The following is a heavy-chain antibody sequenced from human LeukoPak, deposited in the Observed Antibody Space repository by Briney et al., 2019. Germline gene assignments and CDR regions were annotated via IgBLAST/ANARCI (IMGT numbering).Heavy chain of an antibody. CDR2: VSSSSSRI. CDR1: GFXFSSYS. CDR3: ARDKYCSDTNCYGTSFEY. J-gene: IGHJ4*02. V-gene: IGHV3-48*02. Sequence: GGSLRLSCAASGFXFSSYSINWVRQAPGKGLEWVSYVSSSSSRIYYADSVKGRFIVSRDNAKNSLFLQINSLSDEDTAVYYCARDKYCSDTNCYGTSFEYWGQGTLVTVSS. D-gene: IGHD2-2*01.